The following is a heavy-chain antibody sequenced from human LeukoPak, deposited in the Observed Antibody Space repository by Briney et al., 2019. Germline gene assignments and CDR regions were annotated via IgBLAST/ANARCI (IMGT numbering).Heavy chain of an antibody. D-gene: IGHD6-13*01. CDR1: GGSISSSSYY. J-gene: IGHJ4*02. V-gene: IGHV4-39*07. CDR2: IYYSGST. CDR3: ARGYSSSYFDY. Sequence: PSETLSLTCTVSGGSISSSSYYWGWIRQPPGKGLEWIGSIYYSGSTYYNPSLKSRVTISVDTSKNQFSLKLSSVTAADTAVYYCARGYSSSYFDYWGQGTLVTVSS.